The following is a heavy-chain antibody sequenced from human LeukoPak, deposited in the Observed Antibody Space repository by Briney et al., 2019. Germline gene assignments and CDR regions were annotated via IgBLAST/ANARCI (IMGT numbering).Heavy chain of an antibody. D-gene: IGHD3-10*01. CDR1: GGSISSGGYY. CDR2: IYYSGST. Sequence: MPSQTLSLTCTVSGGSISSGGYYWSWIRQHPGKGLEWIGYIYYSGSTYYNPSLKSRVTISVDTSKNQFSLKLSSVTAADTAVYYCARVKGMYYYGSVDAFDIWGQGTMVTVSS. J-gene: IGHJ3*02. V-gene: IGHV4-31*03. CDR3: ARVKGMYYYGSVDAFDI.